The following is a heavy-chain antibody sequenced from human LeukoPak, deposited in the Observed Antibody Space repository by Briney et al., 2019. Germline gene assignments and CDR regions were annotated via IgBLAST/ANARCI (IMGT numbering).Heavy chain of an antibody. Sequence: SETLSLTCTVSGGSISSGGYYWSWIRQHPGKGLEWIGYIYYSGSTYYNPSLKSRVTISVDTSKNQFSLKLSSETAADTAVYYCARDSYSSSSDYFDYWGQGTLVTVSS. CDR3: ARDSYSSSSDYFDY. D-gene: IGHD6-6*01. CDR2: IYYSGST. J-gene: IGHJ4*02. V-gene: IGHV4-31*03. CDR1: GGSISSGGYY.